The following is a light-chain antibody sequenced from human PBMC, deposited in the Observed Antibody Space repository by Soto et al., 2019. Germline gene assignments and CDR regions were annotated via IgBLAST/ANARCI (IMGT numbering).Light chain of an antibody. CDR3: SSYSSSSTYV. CDR2: DVS. Sequence: QSVLTQPASVSGSPGQSSTISCTRTSSDVGGYNFVSWYQHHPGKAPKLMIYDVSDRPSGVSNRFSGSKSANTASLTISGLQAEDEADYFCSSYSSSSTYVFGTGTKVTVL. CDR1: SSDVGGYNF. V-gene: IGLV2-14*03. J-gene: IGLJ1*01.